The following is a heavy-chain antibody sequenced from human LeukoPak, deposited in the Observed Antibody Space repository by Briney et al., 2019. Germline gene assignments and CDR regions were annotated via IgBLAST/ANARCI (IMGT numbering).Heavy chain of an antibody. J-gene: IGHJ6*03. Sequence: GGSLRLSCAASGFTFSSYSMNWVRQAPGKGLEWVSYISSSSNTIHYAESVKGRFTISRDNAKNSLYLQMNSMRAEDTAVYYCARGLSPYYYYYMDVWGKGTTVTVSS. CDR1: GFTFSSYS. CDR3: ARGLSPYYYYYMDV. V-gene: IGHV3-48*01. CDR2: ISSSSNTI.